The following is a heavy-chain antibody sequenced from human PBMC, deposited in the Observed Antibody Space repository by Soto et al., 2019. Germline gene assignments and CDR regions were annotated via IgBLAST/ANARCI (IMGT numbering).Heavy chain of an antibody. CDR1: GGTFSSYA. CDR2: IIPIFGTA. V-gene: IGHV1-69*12. Sequence: QVQLVQSGAEVKKPGSSVKVSCKASGGTFSSYAISWVRQAPGQGLEWMGGIIPIFGTANYAQKFQGRVPMTADEATSTAYMELSSLRSEDTAVYYCARADCISTSCYRYYYGMDVWGQGTTVTVSS. D-gene: IGHD2-2*01. J-gene: IGHJ6*02. CDR3: ARADCISTSCYRYYYGMDV.